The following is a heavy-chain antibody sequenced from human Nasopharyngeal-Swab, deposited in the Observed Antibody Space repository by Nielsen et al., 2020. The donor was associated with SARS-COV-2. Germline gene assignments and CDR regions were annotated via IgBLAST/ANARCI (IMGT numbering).Heavy chain of an antibody. V-gene: IGHV1-46*01. J-gene: IGHJ6*02. CDR2: INPGGGSA. CDR3: ARDGLDYDFWSAYFMDV. D-gene: IGHD3-3*01. Sequence: WVRQAPGQGLEWMGIINPGGGSARYSQNFQGRVTMTRDTSTNTVYMELYSLTSEDTAVYYCARDGLDYDFWSAYFMDVWGQGTTVTVS.